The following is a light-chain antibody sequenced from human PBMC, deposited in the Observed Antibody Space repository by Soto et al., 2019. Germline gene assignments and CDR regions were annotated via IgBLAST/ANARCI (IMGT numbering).Light chain of an antibody. CDR2: RVS. CDR3: MQGTHWPYT. CDR1: KGLVDNDAYSY. Sequence: VVMTQSPLSLAVTLGEPASVSCRSSKGLVDNDAYSYLSWFHQRPGQSLRRLFYRVSNRDPGVPDRFSGSGSGTDFTLTISRVEAEDVGVYYCMQGTHWPYTFGQGTRLEI. J-gene: IGKJ2*01. V-gene: IGKV2-30*01.